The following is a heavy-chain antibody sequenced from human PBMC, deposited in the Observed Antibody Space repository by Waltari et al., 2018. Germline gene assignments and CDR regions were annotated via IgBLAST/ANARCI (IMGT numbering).Heavy chain of an antibody. CDR3: ARHDELEQLLSWFDP. J-gene: IGHJ5*02. CDR2: FYHTGRT. Sequence: QLQLQESGPGLVTPSETLSLTCTVSGGSISSSRYYWGWIRQTPGKGLEWIGSFYHTGRTYYKPSLKSRVTISADTSKNQFSLKLSSVTAADTAVYYCARHDELEQLLSWFDPWGQGTLVTVSS. CDR1: GGSISSSRYY. D-gene: IGHD2-2*01. V-gene: IGHV4-39*01.